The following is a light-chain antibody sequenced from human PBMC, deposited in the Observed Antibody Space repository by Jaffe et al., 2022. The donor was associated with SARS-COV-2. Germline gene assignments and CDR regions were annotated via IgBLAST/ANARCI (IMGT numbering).Light chain of an antibody. J-gene: IGLJ3*02. Sequence: QSALTQPASVSGSPGQSITISCTGTSSDVGSYNLVSWYQQHPGKAPKLMIYEVSKWPSGVSNRFSGSKSGNTASLTISGLQAEDEADYYCFSYASSDTWVFGGGTKLTVL. V-gene: IGLV2-23*02. CDR3: FSYASSDTWV. CDR2: EVS. CDR1: SSDVGSYNL.